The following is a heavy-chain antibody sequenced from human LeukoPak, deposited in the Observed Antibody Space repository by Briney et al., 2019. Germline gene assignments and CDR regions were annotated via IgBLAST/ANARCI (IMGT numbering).Heavy chain of an antibody. Sequence: ASVKVSCKASGYTFTGYYMHWVRQAPGQGLEWMGWINANSGGTNYAQKFQGRVTMTRDTSISTAYMELSRLRSDDTAVYYCARSSRYDIWTGYPYWGQGTLVTISP. D-gene: IGHD3-9*01. CDR1: GYTFTGYY. CDR2: INANSGGT. J-gene: IGHJ4*02. V-gene: IGHV1-2*02. CDR3: ARSSRYDIWTGYPY.